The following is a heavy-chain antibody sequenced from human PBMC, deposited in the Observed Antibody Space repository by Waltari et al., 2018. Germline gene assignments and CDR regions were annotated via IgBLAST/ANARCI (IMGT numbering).Heavy chain of an antibody. CDR3: ARAFPYYGDYPGVFDY. CDR2: INPSGGST. CDR1: GYTFTSYY. J-gene: IGHJ4*02. V-gene: IGHV1-46*01. D-gene: IGHD4-17*01. Sequence: QVQLVQSGAEVKKPGASVNVSCKASGYTFTSYYMHWVRQPPGQGLEWMGIINPSGGSTSYAQKFQGRVTMTRDTSTSTVYMELSSLRSEDTAVYYCARAFPYYGDYPGVFDYWGQGTLVTVSS.